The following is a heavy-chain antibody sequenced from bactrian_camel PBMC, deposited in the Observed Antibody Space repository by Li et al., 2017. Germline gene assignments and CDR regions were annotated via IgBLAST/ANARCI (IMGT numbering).Heavy chain of an antibody. CDR1: GHLYSTFC. D-gene: IGHD6*01. Sequence: VQLVESGGGSVQAGGSLRLTCTASGHLYSTFCMAWFRQAPGKEREGVAAIYNGGRSTLYADSVKDRFTISQDNAKKTTDLQMSALKPEDTARYYCAASRDGGMWNRPGTYNIWGQGTQVTVS. V-gene: IGHV3S40*01. CDR3: AASRDGGMWNRPGTYNI. CDR2: IYNGGRST. J-gene: IGHJ4*01.